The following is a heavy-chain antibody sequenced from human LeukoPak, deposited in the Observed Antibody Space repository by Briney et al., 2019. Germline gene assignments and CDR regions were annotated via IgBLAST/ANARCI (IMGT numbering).Heavy chain of an antibody. D-gene: IGHD6-6*01. J-gene: IGHJ3*02. CDR2: INHSGST. V-gene: IGHV4-34*01. Sequence: PSETLSLTCAVYGGSFSGYYWSWIRQPPGKGLEWIGEINHSGSTNYNPSLKSRVATSVDTSKSQFSLKLSSVTAADTAVYYCARGLSSSSPTAFDIWGQGTMVTVSS. CDR3: ARGLSSSSPTAFDI. CDR1: GGSFSGYY.